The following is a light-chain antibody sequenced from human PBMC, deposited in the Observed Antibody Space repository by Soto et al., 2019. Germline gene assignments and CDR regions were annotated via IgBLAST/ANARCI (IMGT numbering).Light chain of an antibody. CDR2: AAS. CDR1: QSVTSIY. J-gene: IGKJ1*01. V-gene: IGKV3-20*01. CDR3: QQYGSIPWT. Sequence: EIVLTQSPGTLSLSPGERVTLWFRASQSVTSIYLAWYQQKPGQAPRLLLYAASSRATGIPDRFSGSGSGTDFTLTISRLEPEDFAVYYCQQYGSIPWTFAQGTKVDI.